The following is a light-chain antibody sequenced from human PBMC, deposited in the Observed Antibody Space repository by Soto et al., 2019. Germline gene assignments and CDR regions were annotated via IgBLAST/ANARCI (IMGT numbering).Light chain of an antibody. J-gene: IGKJ1*01. CDR2: KAS. Sequence: DIQMTQSPSTLSGSVGDRVTITCRASQTISSWLAWYQQKPGKAPKLLIYKASTLKSGVPSRFSGSGSGTEFTLTISSLQSEDSAVYYCQQYKNWPPWTFGQGTKVDIK. V-gene: IGKV1-5*03. CDR1: QTISSW. CDR3: QQYKNWPPWT.